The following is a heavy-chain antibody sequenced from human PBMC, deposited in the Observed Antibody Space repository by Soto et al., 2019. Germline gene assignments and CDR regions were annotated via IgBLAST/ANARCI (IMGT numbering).Heavy chain of an antibody. D-gene: IGHD5-18*01. J-gene: IGHJ4*02. CDR1: GFTFSSYA. CDR2: ISGSGGST. V-gene: IGHV3-23*01. Sequence: EVQLLESGGGLVQPGGSLRLSCAASGFTFSSYAMSWVRQAPGKGLEWVSAISGSGGSTYYADSVKGRFTISRDNSKNTLYMQMNSLRAEDTAVYYCANTRWIQLWQTGTSFDYWGQGTLVTVSS. CDR3: ANTRWIQLWQTGTSFDY.